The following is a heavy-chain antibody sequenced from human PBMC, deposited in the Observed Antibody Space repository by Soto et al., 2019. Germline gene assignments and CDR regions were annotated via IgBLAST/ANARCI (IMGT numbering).Heavy chain of an antibody. V-gene: IGHV4-39*07. CDR3: ARDLDYGGNENWFDP. D-gene: IGHD4-17*01. CDR1: GGSISSSSYY. J-gene: IGHJ5*02. CDR2: IYYSGST. Sequence: SETLSLTCTVSGGSISSSSYYWGWIRQPPGKGLEWIGSIYYSGSTYYNPSLKSRVTITADESTSTAYMELSSLRSEDTAVYYCARDLDYGGNENWFDPWGQGTLVTVSS.